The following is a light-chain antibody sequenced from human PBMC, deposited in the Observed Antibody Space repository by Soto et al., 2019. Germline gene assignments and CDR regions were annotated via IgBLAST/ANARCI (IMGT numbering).Light chain of an antibody. V-gene: IGKV3-11*01. Sequence: EIVLTQSPATLSLSPGDRATLSCKSSQSITTSLAWYQHKPGQAPRLLIYDASNRATGIPARFSGSGSGTDFTLTISSLEPEDFAVYYCQQRRNWPSFGQGTKVDIK. CDR3: QQRRNWPS. CDR2: DAS. J-gene: IGKJ1*01. CDR1: QSITTS.